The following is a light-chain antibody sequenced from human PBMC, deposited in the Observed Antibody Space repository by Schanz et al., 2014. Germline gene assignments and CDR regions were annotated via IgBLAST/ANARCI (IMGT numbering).Light chain of an antibody. V-gene: IGLV2-14*01. J-gene: IGLJ3*02. Sequence: QSALTQPASVSGSPGQSITISCTGTSSDVGGYNYVSWYQQHPGKAPKLMIYDVSNRPSGVSNRFSGSRSGNTASLTISGLQAEDEADYYCCSNAGSSTSWVFGGGTKVTVL. CDR1: SSDVGGYNY. CDR2: DVS. CDR3: CSNAGSSTSWV.